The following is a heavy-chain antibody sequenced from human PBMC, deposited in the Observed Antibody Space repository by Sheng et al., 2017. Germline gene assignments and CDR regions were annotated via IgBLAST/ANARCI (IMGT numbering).Heavy chain of an antibody. CDR2: IRYDGSNK. D-gene: IGHD3-9*01. CDR1: GFTFSSYG. CDR3: AKGDYDILTCRY. Sequence: QVQLVESGGGVVQPGGSLRLSCAASGFTFSSYGMHWVRQAPGKGLEWVAFIRYDGSNKYYADSVKGRFTISRDNSKNTLYLQMNSLRAEDTAVYYCAKGDYDILTCRYWGQGTLVTVSS. V-gene: IGHV3-30*02. J-gene: IGHJ4*02.